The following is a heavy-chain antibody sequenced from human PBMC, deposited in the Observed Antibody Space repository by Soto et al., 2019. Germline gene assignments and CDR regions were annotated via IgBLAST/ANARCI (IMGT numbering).Heavy chain of an antibody. J-gene: IGHJ4*02. CDR1: GFTVSSNY. CDR2: IYSGGST. CDR3: AREGVVAASD. D-gene: IGHD2-15*01. V-gene: IGHV3-66*01. Sequence: EVQLVESGGGLVQPGGSLRLSCAASGFTVSSNYMSWVRQAPGKGLEWVSVIYSGGSTNYADSGKGRFTISRDNSKNTVYLQMNSLRAEDTAVYYCAREGVVAASDWGQGTLVTVSS.